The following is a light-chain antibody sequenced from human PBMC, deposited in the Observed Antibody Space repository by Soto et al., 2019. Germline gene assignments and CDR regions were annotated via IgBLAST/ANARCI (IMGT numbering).Light chain of an antibody. CDR3: HKYNSAPQT. J-gene: IGKJ1*01. Sequence: DIPMTQSPSSLSASVGDRVTITCRASQGIIDYLAWYQQKPGKVLTLLIYAASTLHSGVPSRCSGSGSWTDFTHTISSLQPEDVGTYYCHKYNSAPQTFGPGTKVEIK. CDR1: QGIIDY. V-gene: IGKV1-27*01. CDR2: AAS.